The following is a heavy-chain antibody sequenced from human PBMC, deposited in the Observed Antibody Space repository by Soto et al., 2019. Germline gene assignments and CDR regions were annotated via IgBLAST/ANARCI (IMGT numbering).Heavy chain of an antibody. D-gene: IGHD3-22*01. CDR3: ARGEIVRGY. J-gene: IGHJ4*02. CDR1: GGSINRERSY. Sequence: QVQLQESGPGLVKPSQTLSLNCTVSGGSINRERSYWGWIRQSPGGGREWSGYISHNGTTWYNPSLESRVSISIDKSKDHLSLEVRSVTAADTAFDNCARGEIVRGYWGKGALVTVSS. V-gene: IGHV4-31*03. CDR2: ISHNGTT.